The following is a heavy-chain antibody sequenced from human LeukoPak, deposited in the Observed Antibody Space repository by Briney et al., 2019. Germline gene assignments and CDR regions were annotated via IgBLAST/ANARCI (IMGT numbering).Heavy chain of an antibody. V-gene: IGHV3-30-3*01. CDR3: ARDNWSGYHPHYYFDY. Sequence: GGSLRLSCAASGFTFSSYAMHWVRQAPGKGLEWVAVISYDGSNKYYADSVKGRFTISRDNSKNTLYLQMNSLRAEDTAVYYCARDNWSGYHPHYYFDYWGQGTLVTVSS. CDR2: ISYDGSNK. J-gene: IGHJ4*02. D-gene: IGHD3-3*01. CDR1: GFTFSSYA.